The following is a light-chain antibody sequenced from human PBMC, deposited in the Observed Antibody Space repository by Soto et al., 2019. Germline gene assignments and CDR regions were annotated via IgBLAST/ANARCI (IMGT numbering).Light chain of an antibody. J-gene: IGKJ3*01. CDR2: DAS. V-gene: IGKV1-33*01. Sequence: DIRMTQSPSSLSASVGDRVTITCQASQDIKSNLNWFQQKSGKAPRLLVYDASNLETGVTSRFSRSESGTDFTFTIRSLQPEDTATYFCQQYDNFPFTFGPGTKVDI. CDR3: QQYDNFPFT. CDR1: QDIKSN.